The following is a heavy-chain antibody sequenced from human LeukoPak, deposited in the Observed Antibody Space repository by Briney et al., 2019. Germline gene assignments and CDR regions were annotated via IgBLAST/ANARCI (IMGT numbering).Heavy chain of an antibody. Sequence: GGSLRLSCAASGFTFGDYYMSWIRQAPGKGLEWVSYISSSGSTIYYADSVKGRFTISRDNAKNSLYLQMNSLGAEDTAVYYCAGDYGDYERYFDYWGQGTLVTVSS. CDR3: AGDYGDYERYFDY. CDR1: GFTFGDYY. J-gene: IGHJ4*02. CDR2: ISSSGSTI. V-gene: IGHV3-11*01. D-gene: IGHD4-17*01.